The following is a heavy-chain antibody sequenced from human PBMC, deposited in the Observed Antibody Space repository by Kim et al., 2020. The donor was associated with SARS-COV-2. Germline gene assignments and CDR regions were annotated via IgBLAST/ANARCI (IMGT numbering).Heavy chain of an antibody. V-gene: IGHV1-24*01. CDR3: ATDGI. Sequence: FDPADGETIYAQKFQGRVTMTEDTSTDTAYMELSSLRSEDTAVYYCATDGIWGQGTLVTVSS. CDR2: FDPADGET. D-gene: IGHD1-20*01. J-gene: IGHJ4*02.